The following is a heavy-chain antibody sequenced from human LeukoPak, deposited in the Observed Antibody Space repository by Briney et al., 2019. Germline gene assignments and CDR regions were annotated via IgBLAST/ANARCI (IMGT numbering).Heavy chain of an antibody. CDR3: ASGGEWELRDSLYYFDY. CDR1: GFTFSSYA. D-gene: IGHD1-26*01. V-gene: IGHV3-30-3*02. Sequence: GGSLRLSCAASGFTFSSYAMHWVRQAPGKGLEWVAVISYDGSNKYYADSVKGRFTISRDNSKNTLYLQMNSLRAEDTAVYYCASGGEWELRDSLYYFDYWGQGTLVTVSS. J-gene: IGHJ4*02. CDR2: ISYDGSNK.